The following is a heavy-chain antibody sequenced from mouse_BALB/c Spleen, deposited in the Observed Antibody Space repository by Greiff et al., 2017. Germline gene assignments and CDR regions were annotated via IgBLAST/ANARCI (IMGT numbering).Heavy chain of an antibody. Sequence: VQLQQSGAELVRPGSSVKISCKASGYAFSSYWMNWVKQRPGQGLEWIGQIYPGDGDTNYNGKFKGKATLTADKSSSTAYMQLSSLTSEDSAVSFCARATTVSYWYFDVWGAGTTVTVSS. V-gene: IGHV1-80*01. CDR3: ARATTVSYWYFDV. D-gene: IGHD1-1*01. J-gene: IGHJ1*01. CDR1: GYAFSSYW. CDR2: IYPGDGDT.